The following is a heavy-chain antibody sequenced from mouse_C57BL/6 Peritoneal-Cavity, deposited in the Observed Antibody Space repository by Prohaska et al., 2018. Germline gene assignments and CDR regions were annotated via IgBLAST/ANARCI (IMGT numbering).Heavy chain of an antibody. Sequence: EFQLQQSGPELVKPGASVKISCKASGYSFTDYNMNWVKPSNGKSLEWIGVINPNFVTISYNQKFKGKATLTVDQSSSTAYRQLNSLTSEDSAVYYCAREASLTGTFAYWGQGTLVTVSA. CDR3: AREASLTGTFAY. D-gene: IGHD4-1*01. V-gene: IGHV1-39*01. CDR2: INPNFVTI. J-gene: IGHJ3*01. CDR1: GYSFTDYN.